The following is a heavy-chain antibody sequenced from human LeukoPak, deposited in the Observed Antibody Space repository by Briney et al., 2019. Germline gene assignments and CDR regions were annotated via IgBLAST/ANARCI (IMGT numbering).Heavy chain of an antibody. CDR2: ISSSSSYI. Sequence: GGSLRLSCAASGFTFSSYSMNWVRQAPGKGLEWVSSISSSSSYIYYADSVKGRFTISRDNAKNSLYLQMNSLRAEDTAVYYCARVKSGYRSGGSCYSLLVYYYYMDVWGKGTTVTVSS. V-gene: IGHV3-21*01. CDR3: ARVKSGYRSGGSCYSLLVYYYYMDV. J-gene: IGHJ6*03. CDR1: GFTFSSYS. D-gene: IGHD2-15*01.